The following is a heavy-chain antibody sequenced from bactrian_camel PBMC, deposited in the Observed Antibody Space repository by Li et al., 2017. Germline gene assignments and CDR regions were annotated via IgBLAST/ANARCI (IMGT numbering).Heavy chain of an antibody. CDR3: AAGVRAGRWTLGDFHD. D-gene: IGHD6*01. V-gene: IGHV3-3*01. CDR2: IYANGGGT. J-gene: IGHJ4*01. Sequence: QVQLVESGGGSVQAGGSLRLSCAISGDTASRYCMAWFRLAPGRQREGLAVIYANGGGTETVDSVKGRFTMSRDNAKVYLHMNSPTPEDTATYYCAAGVRAGRWTLGDFHDWGQGTQVTVS. CDR1: GDTASRYC.